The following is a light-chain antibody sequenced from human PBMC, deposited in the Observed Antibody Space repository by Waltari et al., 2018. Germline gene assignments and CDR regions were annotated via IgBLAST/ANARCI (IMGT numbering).Light chain of an antibody. CDR1: RANIGSNT. V-gene: IGLV1-44*01. Sequence: QSVLTQPPSASGTPGQRVTLPCSGSRANIGSNTVNWYQQLPGTAPKLLIYSNNQRPSGVPDRFSGSKSGTSASLAISGLQSEDEADYYCAAWDDSLNAHYVFGTGTKVTVL. J-gene: IGLJ1*01. CDR3: AAWDDSLNAHYV. CDR2: SNN.